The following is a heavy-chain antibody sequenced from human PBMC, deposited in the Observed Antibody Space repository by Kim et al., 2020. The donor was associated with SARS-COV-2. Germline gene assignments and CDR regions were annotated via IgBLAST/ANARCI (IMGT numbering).Heavy chain of an antibody. Sequence: ASVKVSCRASGYTFTSYGISWVRQAPGQGLEWMGWISGYNRNTKYAQMVQGRVTMTTDTSTNTAYMEFRSLRSDDTAVYYCARGSVRGLDYYYMDVWGKG. CDR2: ISGYNRNT. CDR1: GYTFTSYG. D-gene: IGHD4-4*01. V-gene: IGHV1-18*01. CDR3: ARGSVRGLDYYYMDV. J-gene: IGHJ6*03.